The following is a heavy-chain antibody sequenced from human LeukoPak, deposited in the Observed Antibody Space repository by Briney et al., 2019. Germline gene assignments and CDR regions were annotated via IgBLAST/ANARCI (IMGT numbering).Heavy chain of an antibody. CDR2: INPSGGST. V-gene: IGHV1-46*01. Sequence: ASVKVSCKASGYTFTSYYMHWVRQAPGQGLEWMGIINPSGGSTSYAQKFQGRVTMTRDTSTSTVYMELSSLRSEDTAVYYCARGSADYDLWSGYYTPSSYNWFDPWGQGTLVTVSS. D-gene: IGHD3-3*01. J-gene: IGHJ5*02. CDR1: GYTFTSYY. CDR3: ARGSADYDLWSGYYTPSSYNWFDP.